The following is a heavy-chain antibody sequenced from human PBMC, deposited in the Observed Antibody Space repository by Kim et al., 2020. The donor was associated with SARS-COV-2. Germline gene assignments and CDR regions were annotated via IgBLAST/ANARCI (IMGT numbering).Heavy chain of an antibody. CDR2: IYYSGST. CDR1: GGSISSSSYY. Sequence: SETLSLTCTVSGGSISSSSYYWGWIRQPPWKGLEWIGCIYYSGSTYYNPSLKSRVTISVDTSKNQFSLKLSSVTAADTAVYYCARHAPVAGRITMVRAPTSRYFDYWGQGTLVTVSS. D-gene: IGHD3-10*01. CDR3: ARHAPVAGRITMVRAPTSRYFDY. V-gene: IGHV4-39*01. J-gene: IGHJ4*02.